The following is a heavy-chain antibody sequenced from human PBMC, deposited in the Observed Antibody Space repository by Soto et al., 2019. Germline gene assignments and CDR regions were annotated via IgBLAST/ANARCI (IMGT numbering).Heavy chain of an antibody. CDR2: ISGSGSTT. CDR3: ARSSLTYFEF. V-gene: IGHV3-11*01. Sequence: QVHLEESGGGLVKPGGSLRLSCTASGFTFSDYYMSWIRQAPGKGLEWLAYISGSGSTTYYTDSVKGRFAISRDNARTSLYLQINSLGVEDSAVHYCARSSLTYFEFWGQGTLVTVSS. CDR1: GFTFSDYY. J-gene: IGHJ4*02.